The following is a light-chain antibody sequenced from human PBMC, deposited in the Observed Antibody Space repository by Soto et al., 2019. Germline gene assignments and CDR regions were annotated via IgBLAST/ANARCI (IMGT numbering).Light chain of an antibody. V-gene: IGKV1-6*01. CDR3: LQYYNYPLT. J-gene: IGKJ4*01. CDR1: QGIRND. Sequence: AIQMTQSPSSLSASVGDRVTITCRASQGIRNDLGWYQQKPGKAPKLLIYAASSLQSGDPSRFSGSGSGTDYTLTISSLQPEDFATYYCLQYYNYPLTFGGGTKVEIK. CDR2: AAS.